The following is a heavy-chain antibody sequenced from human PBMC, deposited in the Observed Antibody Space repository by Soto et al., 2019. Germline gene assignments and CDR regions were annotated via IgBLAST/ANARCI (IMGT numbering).Heavy chain of an antibody. CDR3: ASHSSLRGYCISTSCYGYYYGMDV. CDR1: GGTFSSYA. CDR2: IIPIFGTA. Sequence: QVQLVQSGAEVKKPGSSVKVSCKASGGTFSSYAISWVRQAPGQGLEWMGGIIPIFGTADYAQKFQGRVTLTADDSTNTAYMELSSLSSEDTAVYYCASHSSLRGYCISTSCYGYYYGMDVWGQGTTVTVSS. J-gene: IGHJ6*02. D-gene: IGHD2-2*01. V-gene: IGHV1-69*12.